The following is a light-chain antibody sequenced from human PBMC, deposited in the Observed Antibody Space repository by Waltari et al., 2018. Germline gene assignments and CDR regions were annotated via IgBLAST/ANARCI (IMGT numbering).Light chain of an antibody. J-gene: IGKJ3*01. V-gene: IGKV1-39*01. CDR3: RQTYSTLMFS. CDR1: QSITNY. Sequence: DIQMTQSPSSLSASVGDRVTMTCRASQSITNYLSWYQHKLGEAPNLLVYDASTLVSGVPSRFNGSGSGTEFTFTISSLQPEDLATYYCRQTYSTLMFSFGPGTKVDL. CDR2: DAS.